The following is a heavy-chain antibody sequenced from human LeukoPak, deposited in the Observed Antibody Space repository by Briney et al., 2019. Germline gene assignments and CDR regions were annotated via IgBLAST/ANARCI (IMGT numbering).Heavy chain of an antibody. J-gene: IGHJ4*02. D-gene: IGHD3-9*01. Sequence: PSETLSLTCAVFGGPFSDYYWSWIRRPPGKGLEWIGYIYYSGSTNYNPSLKSRVTISVDTSKNQFSLKLSSVTAADTAVYYCARHYDILTGYFDYWGQGTLVTVSS. V-gene: IGHV4-59*08. CDR3: ARHYDILTGYFDY. CDR2: IYYSGST. CDR1: GGPFSDYY.